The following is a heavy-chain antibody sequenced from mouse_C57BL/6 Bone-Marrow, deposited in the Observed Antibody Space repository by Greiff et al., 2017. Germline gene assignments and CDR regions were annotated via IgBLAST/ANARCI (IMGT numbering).Heavy chain of an antibody. Sequence: EVKLQESGPVLVKPGASVKMSCKASGYTFTDYYMNWVKQSHGKSLEWIGVINPYNGGTSYNQKFKGKATLTVDKSSSTAYMELHSLTSEDSAVYYCARSYDGYNRYFDVWGTGTTVTVSS. V-gene: IGHV1-19*01. CDR2: INPYNGGT. D-gene: IGHD2-3*01. CDR1: GYTFTDYY. CDR3: ARSYDGYNRYFDV. J-gene: IGHJ1*03.